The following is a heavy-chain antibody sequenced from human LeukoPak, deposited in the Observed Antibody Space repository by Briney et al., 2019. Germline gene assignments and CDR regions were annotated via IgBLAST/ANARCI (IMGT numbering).Heavy chain of an antibody. D-gene: IGHD3-22*01. CDR1: GGSISSGSYY. CDR3: ARDMYYDSSGRNWFDP. Sequence: SQTLSLTCTVSGGSISSGSYYWSWIRQPAGKGLERIGRIYTSGSTNYNPSLKSRVTISVDTSKNQFSLKLSSVTAADTAVYYCARDMYYDSSGRNWFDPWGQGTLVTVSS. J-gene: IGHJ5*02. CDR2: IYTSGST. V-gene: IGHV4-61*02.